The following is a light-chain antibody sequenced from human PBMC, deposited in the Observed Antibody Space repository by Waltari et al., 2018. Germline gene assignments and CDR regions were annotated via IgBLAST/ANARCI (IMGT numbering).Light chain of an antibody. CDR3: SSFTGTSTL. CDR2: DVS. J-gene: IGLJ1*01. CDR1: SSDVGSYNY. V-gene: IGLV2-14*03. Sequence: QSALTQPASVSGSPGQSLTISCTGTSSDVGSYNYVSWYQQHPGKAPRLLIYDVSYRPSGISDRFSGSKSGNVASLTISGLQAEDEADYYCSSFTGTSTLFGTGTDVTVL.